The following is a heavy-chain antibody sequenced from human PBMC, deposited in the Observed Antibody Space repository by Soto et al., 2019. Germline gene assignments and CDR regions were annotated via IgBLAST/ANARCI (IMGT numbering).Heavy chain of an antibody. J-gene: IGHJ4*02. CDR1: GFTFSSYA. CDR3: AKDGESNYGDSQYYFDY. CDR2: ISGSGGST. Sequence: PGGSLRLSCAASGFTFSSYAMSWVRQAPGKGLEWVSAISGSGGSTCYADSVKGRFTISRDNSKNTLYLQMNSLRAEDTAVYYCAKDGESNYGDSQYYFDYWGQGTLVTVSS. D-gene: IGHD4-17*01. V-gene: IGHV3-23*01.